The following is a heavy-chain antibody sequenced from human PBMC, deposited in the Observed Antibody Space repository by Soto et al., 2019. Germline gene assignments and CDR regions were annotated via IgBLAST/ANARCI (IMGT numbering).Heavy chain of an antibody. CDR1: GDTFSTYS. CDR3: ARERSRYDRSGYYRLDY. Sequence: GASVKVSCKASGDTFSTYSISWVRQAPGQGLEWLGGIIPILGTPSYAQRFQGRVTITADKSTSTAYMELSSLRSEDTAVYYCARERSRYDRSGYYRLDYWGQGTLVTVSS. V-gene: IGHV1-69*08. J-gene: IGHJ4*02. D-gene: IGHD3-22*01. CDR2: IIPILGTP.